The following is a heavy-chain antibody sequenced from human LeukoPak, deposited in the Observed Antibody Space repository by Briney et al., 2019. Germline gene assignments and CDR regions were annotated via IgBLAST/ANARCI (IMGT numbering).Heavy chain of an antibody. J-gene: IGHJ4*02. Sequence: WIRQAPGKGLEWVSAISGSGGSTFYADSVMGRFTISRHNSRNTLYLQMNSLRAEDTAVYYCARVDTVMAYYFDLWGQGTLVTVSS. CDR2: ISGSGGST. V-gene: IGHV3-23*01. D-gene: IGHD5-18*01. CDR3: ARVDTVMAYYFDL.